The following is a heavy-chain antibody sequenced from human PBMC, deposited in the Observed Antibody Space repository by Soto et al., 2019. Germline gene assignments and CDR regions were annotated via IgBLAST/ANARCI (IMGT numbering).Heavy chain of an antibody. D-gene: IGHD3-10*01. CDR3: AARPYYYYGLDV. J-gene: IGHJ6*02. V-gene: IGHV4-39*07. CDR2: IYYSGST. CDR1: GGSISSSSYY. Sequence: SETRSLTCSVSGGSISSSSYYWGWIRQPPGKGLEWIGSIYYSGSTYYNPSLKSRVTISVDTSKNQFSLKLSSVTAADTGLYYCAARPYYYYGLDVWGQGTTVTVSS.